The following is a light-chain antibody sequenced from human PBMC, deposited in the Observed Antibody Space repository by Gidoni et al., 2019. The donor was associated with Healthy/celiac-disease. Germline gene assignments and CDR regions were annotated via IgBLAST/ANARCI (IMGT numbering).Light chain of an antibody. Sequence: QSVLTQPPSVSGPPGQRVTIACTGSSSKIGAGYDVPWYQQLPGTAPKLLLYGTINRPSGVPDRFSGSKSGTSASLAITGRQAEDEADYYCQSYDSSLSGWVFGGGTKLTVL. CDR3: QSYDSSLSGWV. CDR1: SSKIGAGYD. V-gene: IGLV1-40*01. CDR2: GTI. J-gene: IGLJ3*02.